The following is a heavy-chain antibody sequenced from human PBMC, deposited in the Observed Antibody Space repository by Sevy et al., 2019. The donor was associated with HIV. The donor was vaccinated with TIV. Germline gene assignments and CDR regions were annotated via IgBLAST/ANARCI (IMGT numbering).Heavy chain of an antibody. J-gene: IGHJ4*02. V-gene: IGHV3-30*02. CDR2: IQYDGNDK. CDR3: AKNTAAAGAGGFDY. Sequence: GESLKISCAASRFILNDYGMHWVRQAPGKGLEWVAFIQYDGNDKYYADSMRGRFTISRDNSKNMLFLQMNSLRSEDTAMYYCAKNTAAAGAGGFDYWGQGTLVTVSS. D-gene: IGHD6-13*01. CDR1: RFILNDYG.